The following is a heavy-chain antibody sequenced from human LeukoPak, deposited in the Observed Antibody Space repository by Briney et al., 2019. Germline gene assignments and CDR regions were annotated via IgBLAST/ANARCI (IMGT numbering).Heavy chain of an antibody. D-gene: IGHD4-17*01. CDR2: ISSSSSYI. CDR3: ARDRRLGDYNDAFDI. CDR1: GFTFSSYS. Sequence: GGSLRLSCEASGFTFSSYSMNWVRQAPGKGLEWVSSISSSSSYIYYADSVKGRFTISRDNAKNSLYLQMNSLRAEDTAVYYCARDRRLGDYNDAFDIWGQGTMVTVSS. J-gene: IGHJ3*02. V-gene: IGHV3-21*01.